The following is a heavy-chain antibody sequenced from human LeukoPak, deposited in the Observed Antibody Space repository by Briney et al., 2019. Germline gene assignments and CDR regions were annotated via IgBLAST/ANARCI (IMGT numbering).Heavy chain of an antibody. D-gene: IGHD5-18*01. CDR3: AKDRYSYGKFDY. Sequence: GGSLRLSCAASGFTVSSNYMSWVRQAPGKGLEWVSVIYSGGSTYYADSVKGRFTISRDNSKNTLYLQMNSLRAEDTAVYYCAKDRYSYGKFDYWGQGTLVTVSS. J-gene: IGHJ4*02. V-gene: IGHV3-53*01. CDR2: IYSGGST. CDR1: GFTVSSNY.